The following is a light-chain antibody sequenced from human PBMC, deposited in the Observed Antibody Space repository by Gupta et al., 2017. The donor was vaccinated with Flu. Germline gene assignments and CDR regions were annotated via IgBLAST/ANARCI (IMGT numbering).Light chain of an antibody. V-gene: IGLV7-46*01. CDR3: LLSYSGAHLVV. J-gene: IGLJ2*01. Sequence: QAVVTQEPSLTVSPGGTVTLTCGSSTGAVTSGHYPYWFQQKPGQAPRTLIYDTSNKHSWTPARFSGSLLGGKAALTLSGAQPEDEAEYYCLLSYSGAHLVVFGGGTKLTVL. CDR1: TGAVTSGHY. CDR2: DTS.